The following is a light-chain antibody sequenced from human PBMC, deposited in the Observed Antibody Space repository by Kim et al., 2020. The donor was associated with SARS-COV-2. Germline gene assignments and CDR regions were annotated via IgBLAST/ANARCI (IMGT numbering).Light chain of an antibody. V-gene: IGLV2-14*03. CDR3: TSFTSSNTFV. J-gene: IGLJ1*01. CDR2: DVT. CDR1: TSDVGTYTY. Sequence: GQSITFSCTGTTSDVGTYTYVSWYRQHPGRAPEVIIYDVTKRPSGVSNRFSGSKSANTASLTVSDLQAEDEADYYCTSFTSSNTFVFGTGTKVTVL.